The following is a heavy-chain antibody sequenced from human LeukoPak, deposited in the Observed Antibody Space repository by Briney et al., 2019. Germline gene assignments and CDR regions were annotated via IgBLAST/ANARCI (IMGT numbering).Heavy chain of an antibody. CDR1: GLTVSSYA. CDR2: IIDSTANT. Sequence: GESLRLSCGASGLTVSSYAMSWVRQAPGKGLEWVSTIIDSTANTYYADSVKGRFTISRDDSKNTVYLQMNSLRAEDTAVYSCAKYTSGTSYRGLDQWGHGTLVTVSS. D-gene: IGHD3-10*01. J-gene: IGHJ4*01. CDR3: AKYTSGTSYRGLDQ. V-gene: IGHV3-23*01.